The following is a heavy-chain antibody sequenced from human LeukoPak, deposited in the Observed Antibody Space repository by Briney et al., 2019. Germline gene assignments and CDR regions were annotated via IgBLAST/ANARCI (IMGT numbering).Heavy chain of an antibody. J-gene: IGHJ3*02. V-gene: IGHV1-2*02. CDR2: INPKSGGR. CDR1: GYTFTDYY. D-gene: IGHD3-16*01. CDR3: AREGESGAFDI. Sequence: ASVKVSCKASGYTFTDYYMHWVRQAPGQGLEWMGWINPKSGGRSYAQRFQGRVTMTRDTSISTAYMELSRLRSDDTAVYYCAREGESGAFDIWGQGTIVTVSS.